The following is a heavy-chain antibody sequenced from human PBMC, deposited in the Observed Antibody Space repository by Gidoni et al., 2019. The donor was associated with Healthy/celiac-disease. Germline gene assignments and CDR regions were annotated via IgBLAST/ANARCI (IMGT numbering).Heavy chain of an antibody. Sequence: QVQLQESGPGLVKPSQTLSLTCTVSGGSISSGDYYWSWIRQPPGKGLEWIGYIYYSGSTYYNPSLKSRVTISVDTSKNQFSLKLSSVTAADTAVYYCARDIVVVPAAIPETGGYYYYMDVWGKGTTVTVSS. CDR3: ARDIVVVPAAIPETGGYYYYMDV. V-gene: IGHV4-30-4*01. CDR2: IYYSGST. D-gene: IGHD2-2*01. J-gene: IGHJ6*03. CDR1: GGSISSGDYY.